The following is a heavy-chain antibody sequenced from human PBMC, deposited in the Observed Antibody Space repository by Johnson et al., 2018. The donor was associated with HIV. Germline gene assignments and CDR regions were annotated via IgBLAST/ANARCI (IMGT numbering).Heavy chain of an antibody. Sequence: VQLVESGGGVVQPGRSLRLSCAASGFAFSSYAMHWVRQAPGKGLEWVAVISYDGTSKYQADSVKGRFTISRDNSKNTLFMQMNSLRAEDTAVYYCARGDGYRRAFDIWGQGTMVTVSS. J-gene: IGHJ3*02. V-gene: IGHV3-30*04. CDR1: GFAFSSYA. CDR2: ISYDGTSK. D-gene: IGHD1-1*01. CDR3: ARGDGYRRAFDI.